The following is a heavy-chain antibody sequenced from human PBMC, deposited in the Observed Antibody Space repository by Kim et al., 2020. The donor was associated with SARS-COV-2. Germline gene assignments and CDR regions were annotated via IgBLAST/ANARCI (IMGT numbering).Heavy chain of an antibody. V-gene: IGHV3-64D*06. Sequence: ADSVKGRFSSSRDNSMNTLYLKMSSLRTEDTAVYYCVKDKNEYSYGFYFDYWGRGTRVSVSS. CDR3: VKDKNEYSYGFYFDY. J-gene: IGHJ4*02. D-gene: IGHD5-18*01.